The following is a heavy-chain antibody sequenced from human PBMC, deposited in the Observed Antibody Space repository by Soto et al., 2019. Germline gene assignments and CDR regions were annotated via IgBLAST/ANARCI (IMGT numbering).Heavy chain of an antibody. CDR3: ARFGSGWWFDY. CDR2: TYYRSKWFN. Sequence: QVQLQQSGPGLVKPSQTLSLTCAISGDSVSSNSVAWNWIRQSPSRGLEWLGRTYYRSKWFNDYAVSVKSRITHQPGTTQNQFSLDLHSGTSEDTAVYYCARFGSGWWFDYWGQGTLVTVSS. J-gene: IGHJ4*02. V-gene: IGHV6-1*01. D-gene: IGHD6-19*01. CDR1: GDSVSSNSVA.